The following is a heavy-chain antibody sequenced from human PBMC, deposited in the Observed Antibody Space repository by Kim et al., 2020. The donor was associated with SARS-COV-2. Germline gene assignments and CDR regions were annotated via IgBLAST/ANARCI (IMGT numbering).Heavy chain of an antibody. CDR1: GGSTSSVNYY. CDR3: PRWPIPPYYYLYY. Sequence: SETLSLTCTVSGGSTSSVNYYWGWIRQPPGKGLECIGNIYYTGATYYNPSLKSRVAISVDTSNNQFSLSLSSVTAAATAVYYCPRWPIPPYYYLYYWCQG. V-gene: IGHV4-39*01. D-gene: IGHD2-2*01. CDR2: IYYTGAT. J-gene: IGHJ4*02.